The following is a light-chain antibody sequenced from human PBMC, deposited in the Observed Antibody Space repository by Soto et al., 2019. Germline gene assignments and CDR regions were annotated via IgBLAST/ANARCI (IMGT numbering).Light chain of an antibody. J-gene: IGKJ4*01. CDR2: AAS. CDR1: QGISNF. CDR3: QKYKSAPSLA. V-gene: IGKV1-27*01. Sequence: DIQMTQSPSSLSASVGDRVTITCRASQGISNFLAWYQHKPGKVPKLLIYAASTLQLGVPSRFSGSGSGTDFTLTIGSLQPEDVATYYCQKYKSAPSLAFGGGTKVEIK.